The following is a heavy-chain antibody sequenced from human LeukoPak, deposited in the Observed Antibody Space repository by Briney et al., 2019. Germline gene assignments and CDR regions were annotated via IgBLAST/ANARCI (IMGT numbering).Heavy chain of an antibody. CDR1: GFTFSSYA. CDR3: AKDSTYYDFWSYFDY. CDR2: ISGSGGST. D-gene: IGHD3-3*01. Sequence: PGRSLRLSCAASGFTFSSYAMSWVRQAPGKGLEWVSAISGSGGSTYYADSVKGRFTISRDNSKNTLYLQMNSLRAEDTAVYYCAKDSTYYDFWSYFDYWGQGTLVTVSS. V-gene: IGHV3-23*01. J-gene: IGHJ4*02.